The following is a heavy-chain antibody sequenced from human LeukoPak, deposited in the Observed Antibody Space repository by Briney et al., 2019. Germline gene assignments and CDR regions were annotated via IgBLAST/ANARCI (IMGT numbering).Heavy chain of an antibody. CDR3: ARGLAYCGGDCYSGYYYYYMDV. D-gene: IGHD2-21*02. J-gene: IGHJ6*03. V-gene: IGHV1-8*03. Sequence: ASVKVSCKASGYTFTSYDINWVRQATGQGLEWMGWMNPNSGNTGYAQKFQGRVTITRNTSISTAYMELSSLRSEDTAVYYCARGLAYCGGDCYSGYYYYYMDVWGKGTTVTVSS. CDR2: MNPNSGNT. CDR1: GYTFTSYD.